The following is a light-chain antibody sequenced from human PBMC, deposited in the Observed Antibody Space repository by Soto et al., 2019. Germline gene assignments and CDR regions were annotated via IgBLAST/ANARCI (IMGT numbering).Light chain of an antibody. J-gene: IGKJ1*01. Sequence: EIVMTQSPATLSVSPGERATLSCRASQSVSSNLAWYQQKPGQAPRLLIYGASTRATGIPARFSGSGSGTEFTLTISSLQSEDFAVYYCQQYNNFWTFGQGTKV. CDR2: GAS. V-gene: IGKV3-15*01. CDR1: QSVSSN. CDR3: QQYNNFWT.